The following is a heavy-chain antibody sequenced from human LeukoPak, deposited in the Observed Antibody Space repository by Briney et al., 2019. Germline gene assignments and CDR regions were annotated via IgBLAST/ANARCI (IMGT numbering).Heavy chain of an antibody. J-gene: IGHJ4*02. CDR2: INHSGST. Sequence: SETLSLTCAVYGGSFSGYYWGWIRQSPGKGLEWIGEINHSGSTNYNPSLKSRVTISVDTSKNQFSLKLSSVTAADTAVYYCARHITYYYDSSGYYVLDYWGQGILVTVSS. D-gene: IGHD3-22*01. CDR3: ARHITYYYDSSGYYVLDY. CDR1: GGSFSGYY. V-gene: IGHV4-34*01.